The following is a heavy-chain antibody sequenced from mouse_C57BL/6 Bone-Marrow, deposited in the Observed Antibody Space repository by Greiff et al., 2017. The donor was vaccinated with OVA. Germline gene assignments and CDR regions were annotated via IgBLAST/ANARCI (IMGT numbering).Heavy chain of an antibody. CDR2: IYPGGGYT. Sequence: VQLVESGAELVRPGTSVKMSCKASGYTFTNYWIGWAKQRPGHGLEWIGDIYPGGGYTNYNEKFKGKATLTADKSSSTAYMQFSSLTSEDSAIYYCARGNYVPYWYFDVWGTGTTVTVSS. D-gene: IGHD2-1*01. CDR3: ARGNYVPYWYFDV. CDR1: GYTFTNYW. J-gene: IGHJ1*03. V-gene: IGHV1-63*01.